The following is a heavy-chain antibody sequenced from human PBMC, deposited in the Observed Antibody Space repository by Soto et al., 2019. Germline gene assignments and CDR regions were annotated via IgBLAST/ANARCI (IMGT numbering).Heavy chain of an antibody. D-gene: IGHD2-2*01. CDR1: GFTFSSYA. Sequence: LRLSCAASGFTFSSYAMSWVRQAPGKGLEWVSAISGSGGSTYYADSVKGRFTISRDNSKNTLYLQMNSLRAEDTTVYYCAKDPRYCSSTSCSPRYYYYGMDVWGQGTTVTVSS. CDR3: AKDPRYCSSTSCSPRYYYYGMDV. J-gene: IGHJ6*02. V-gene: IGHV3-23*01. CDR2: ISGSGGST.